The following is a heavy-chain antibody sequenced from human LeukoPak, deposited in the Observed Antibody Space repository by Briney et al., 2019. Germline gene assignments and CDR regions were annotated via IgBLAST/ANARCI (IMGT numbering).Heavy chain of an antibody. V-gene: IGHV4-39*02. CDR3: ARDDILTGSFDF. J-gene: IGHJ4*02. CDR2: IYYSGIN. Sequence: SETLSLTCTVSGSSISSTGYYWDWIRQPPGKGLEWIGNIYYSGINYYNPSLRSRVTISVDTSKNQFSLKVSSVTAADAAVYYCARDDILTGSFDFWGQGTLFTVSS. D-gene: IGHD3-9*01. CDR1: GSSISSTGYY.